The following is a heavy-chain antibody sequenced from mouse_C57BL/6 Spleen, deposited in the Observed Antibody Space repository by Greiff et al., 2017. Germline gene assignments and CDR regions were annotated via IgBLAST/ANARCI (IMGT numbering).Heavy chain of an antibody. D-gene: IGHD1-1*01. J-gene: IGHJ2*01. CDR2: INPSNGGT. CDR1: GYTFTSYW. CDR3: AATTPSDSLYFDY. Sequence: QVQLQQPGTELVKPGASVKLSCKASGYTFTSYWMHWVKQRSGQGLEWIGNINPSNGGTNYNEKFKSKATLTVDKSSSTAYMQLSSLTSEDSAVYSVAATTPSDSLYFDYWGQGTTLTVSA. V-gene: IGHV1-53*01.